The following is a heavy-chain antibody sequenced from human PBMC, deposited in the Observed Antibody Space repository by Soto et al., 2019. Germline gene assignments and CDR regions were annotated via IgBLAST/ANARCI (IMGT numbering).Heavy chain of an antibody. Sequence: EVQLVESGGGLAQPGGSLRLSCAASGFTFSSYEMNWVRQAPGKGLEWVSYISSSGSTKYYADSVKGRFTISRDNAKKSLYLQMNGLRAEDTAVYYCARESCSSTTCPDWYFDLWGRGTLVTVSS. CDR1: GFTFSSYE. D-gene: IGHD2-2*01. CDR3: ARESCSSTTCPDWYFDL. CDR2: ISSSGSTK. J-gene: IGHJ2*01. V-gene: IGHV3-48*03.